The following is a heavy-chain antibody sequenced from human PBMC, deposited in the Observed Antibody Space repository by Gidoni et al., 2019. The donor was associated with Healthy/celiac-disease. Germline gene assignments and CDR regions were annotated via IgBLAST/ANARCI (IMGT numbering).Heavy chain of an antibody. J-gene: IGHJ6*03. CDR3: ASLSSGWYVDV. V-gene: IGHV4-59*01. Sequence: QVQLQESGPGLVKPSETLSLTCTVSGGSISSYYWSWIRQPPGKGLEWIGYIYYSGSTNYNPSLKSRVTISVDTSKNQFSLKLSSVTAADTAVYYCASLSSGWYVDVWGKGTTVTVSS. CDR1: GGSISSYY. CDR2: IYYSGST. D-gene: IGHD6-19*01.